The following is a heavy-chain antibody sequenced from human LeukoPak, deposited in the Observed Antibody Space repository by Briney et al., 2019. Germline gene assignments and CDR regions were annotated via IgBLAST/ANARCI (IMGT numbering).Heavy chain of an antibody. CDR3: AREEPYYDILTGYYSPNWYFDL. D-gene: IGHD3-9*01. CDR2: IYYSGST. J-gene: IGHJ2*01. CDR1: GGSISSYY. Sequence: SETLSLTCTVSGGSISSYYWSWIRQPPGKGLEWIGYIYYSGSTNYNPSLKSRVTMSVDTSKNQFSLKLSSVTAADTAVYYCAREEPYYDILTGYYSPNWYFDLWGRGTLVTVSS. V-gene: IGHV4-59*01.